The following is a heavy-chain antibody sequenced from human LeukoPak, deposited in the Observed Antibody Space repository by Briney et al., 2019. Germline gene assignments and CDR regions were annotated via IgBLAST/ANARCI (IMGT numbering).Heavy chain of an antibody. CDR1: GFTFSSYA. J-gene: IGHJ4*02. Sequence: GGSLRLSCAASGFTFSSYAMSWVRQAPGKGLEWVSAISDSGGSTYYADSVKGRFTISRDNSKNTLYLQMNSLRAEDTAVYYCAKGPGYGSYYFDLWGQGTLVTVSS. CDR2: ISDSGGST. CDR3: AKGPGYGSYYFDL. V-gene: IGHV3-23*01. D-gene: IGHD3-10*01.